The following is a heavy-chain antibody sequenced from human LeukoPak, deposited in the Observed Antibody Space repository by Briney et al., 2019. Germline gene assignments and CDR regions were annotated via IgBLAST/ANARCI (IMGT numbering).Heavy chain of an antibody. J-gene: IGHJ4*02. CDR3: KSGGAAPGSFDY. V-gene: IGHV3-7*01. Sequence: GGSLRLSCAASGFTFSRFWMSWMRQAPGKGLEWVANIKYDGYEEYYVDSVKGRFAISRDNAKNSLYLQLNSLRVEDTAVYYCKSGGAAPGSFDYWGQGTLVTVSP. D-gene: IGHD2-8*02. CDR2: IKYDGYEE. CDR1: GFTFSRFW.